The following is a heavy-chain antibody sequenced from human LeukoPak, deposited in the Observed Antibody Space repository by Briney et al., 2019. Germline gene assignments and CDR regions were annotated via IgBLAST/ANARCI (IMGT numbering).Heavy chain of an antibody. D-gene: IGHD2-21*01. CDR3: ARGGGDWGFHQSDY. CDR1: GGSISSGSDS. J-gene: IGHJ4*02. Sequence: SETLSLTCTVSGGSISSGSDSWSWIRHPAGKGLEWIGHIYASGSTNYNTSLKSRVTISVDTSKNQFSLKLSSVTAADTAVYYCARGGGDWGFHQSDYWGQGTLVTVSS. CDR2: IYASGST. V-gene: IGHV4-61*09.